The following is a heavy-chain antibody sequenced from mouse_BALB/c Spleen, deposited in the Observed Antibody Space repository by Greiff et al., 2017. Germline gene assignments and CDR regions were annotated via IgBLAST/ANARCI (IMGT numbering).Heavy chain of an antibody. CDR1: GYTFTSYV. CDR3: ARRKGIYDGPYYAMDY. V-gene: IGHV1-14*01. Sequence: EVQLQQSGPELVKPGASVKMSCKASGYTFTSYVMHWVKQKPGQGLEWIGYINPYNDGTKYNEKFKGKATLTSDKSSSTAYMELSSLTSEDSAVYYCARRKGIYDGPYYAMDYWGQGTSVTVSS. J-gene: IGHJ4*01. D-gene: IGHD2-3*01. CDR2: INPYNDGT.